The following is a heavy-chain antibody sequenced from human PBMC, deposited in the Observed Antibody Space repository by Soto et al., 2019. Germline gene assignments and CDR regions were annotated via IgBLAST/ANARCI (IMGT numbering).Heavy chain of an antibody. V-gene: IGHV3-23*01. J-gene: IGHJ4*02. CDR3: AKDRRGYCGGDCPIYY. D-gene: IGHD2-21*02. CDR2: ISGSGGST. Sequence: EVQLLESGGGLVQPGGSLRLSCAASGFTFSSYAMSWVRQAPGKGLEWVSAISGSGGSTYYADSVKGRFTISRDNSKNKLYLQMNGLRAEDTAVYYCAKDRRGYCGGDCPIYYWGQGTLVTVSS. CDR1: GFTFSSYA.